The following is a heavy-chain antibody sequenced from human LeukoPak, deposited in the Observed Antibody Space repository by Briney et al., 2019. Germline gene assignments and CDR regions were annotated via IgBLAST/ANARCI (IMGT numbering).Heavy chain of an antibody. CDR3: AKDRKVPILGVVPSSHYGMDV. CDR1: GFTFSSYA. J-gene: IGHJ6*02. V-gene: IGHV3-23*01. CDR2: ISGSGGST. D-gene: IGHD3-3*01. Sequence: GGSLRLSCAASGFTFSSYAMSWVRQAPGKGLEWVSAISGSGGSTYYADSVKGRFTISRDNSKNTLYLQMNSLRAEDTAVYYCAKDRKVPILGVVPSSHYGMDVWGQGTTVTVSS.